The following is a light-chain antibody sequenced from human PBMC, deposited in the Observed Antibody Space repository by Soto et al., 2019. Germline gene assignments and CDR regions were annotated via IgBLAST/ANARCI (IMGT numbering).Light chain of an antibody. J-gene: IGLJ2*01. CDR2: DVT. V-gene: IGLV2-14*01. CDR1: SSDVGAYNY. Sequence: QSALTQPASVSGSPGQSITISCTGTSSDVGAYNYVSWYQQHPGKAPKLMIYDVTNRPSGVSDRFSGSKSGNTASLTISGLQAEDEADYYCTSYTISSEVVFGGGTKLTVL. CDR3: TSYTISSEVV.